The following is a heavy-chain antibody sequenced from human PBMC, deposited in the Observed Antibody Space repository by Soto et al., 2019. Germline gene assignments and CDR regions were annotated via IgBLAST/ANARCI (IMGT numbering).Heavy chain of an antibody. CDR1: GYTFTSYG. J-gene: IGHJ6*02. D-gene: IGHD6-6*01. V-gene: IGHV1-18*01. Sequence: ASVKVSCKASGYTFTSYGIIWVRQAPGQGLEWMGWISAYNGNTNYAQKLQGRVTMTTDTSTSTAYMELRSLRSDDTAVYYCARTRGEYSSSSWPYYGMDVWGQGTTVNSP. CDR2: ISAYNGNT. CDR3: ARTRGEYSSSSWPYYGMDV.